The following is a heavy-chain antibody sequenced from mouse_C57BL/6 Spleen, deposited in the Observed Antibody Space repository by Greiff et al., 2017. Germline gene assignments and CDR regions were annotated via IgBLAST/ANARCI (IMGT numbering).Heavy chain of an antibody. CDR1: GYSITSGYY. V-gene: IGHV3-6*01. CDR2: ISYDGSN. CDR3: ARGITTDFDY. D-gene: IGHD1-1*01. J-gene: IGHJ2*01. Sequence: EVKLLESGPGLVKPSQSLSLTCSVTGYSITSGYYWNWIRQFPGNKLEWMGYISYDGSNNYNPSLKNRISITRDTSKNQFFLKLNSVTTEDTATYYCARGITTDFDYWGQGTTLTVSS.